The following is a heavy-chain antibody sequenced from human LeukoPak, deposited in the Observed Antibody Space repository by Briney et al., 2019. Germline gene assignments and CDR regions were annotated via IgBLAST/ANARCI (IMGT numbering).Heavy chain of an antibody. Sequence: SETLSLTCTVSGGSISSGSYYWTWIRQPAGKGLEWIGRIYTSGSTNYNPSLKSRVTMSVDTSKNQFSLKLSSVTAVDTAVYYCASTSYGPLYYYYYMDVWGKGTTVTVSS. CDR1: GGSISSGSYY. D-gene: IGHD5-18*01. CDR2: IYTSGST. J-gene: IGHJ6*03. CDR3: ASTSYGPLYYYYYMDV. V-gene: IGHV4-61*02.